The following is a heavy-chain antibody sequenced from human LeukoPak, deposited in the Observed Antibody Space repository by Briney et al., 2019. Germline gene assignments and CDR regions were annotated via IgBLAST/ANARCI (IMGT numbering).Heavy chain of an antibody. CDR1: GGSISSGDYY. J-gene: IGHJ4*02. V-gene: IGHV4-30-4*08. D-gene: IGHD2-8*01. Sequence: SETLSLTCTVSGGSISSGDYYWSWIRQPPGKGLEWIGYIYYSGSTYYNPSLKSRVTISVDTSKNQFSLKLSSVTAADTAVYYCARDGPEYCTNGVCGIDWGQGTLVTVSS. CDR3: ARDGPEYCTNGVCGID. CDR2: IYYSGST.